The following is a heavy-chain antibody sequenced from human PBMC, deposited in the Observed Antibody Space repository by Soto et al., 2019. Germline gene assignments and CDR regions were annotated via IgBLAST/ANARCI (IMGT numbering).Heavy chain of an antibody. V-gene: IGHV3-23*01. CDR2: ISGSGGST. CDR1: GFTFSSYA. J-gene: IGHJ5*02. D-gene: IGHD6-13*01. CDR3: AKEAYSSSPVSGSKFDP. Sequence: PGGSLRLSCAASGFTFSSYAMSWVRQAPGKGLEWVSAISGSGGSTYYADSVKGRFTISRDNSKNTLYLQMNSLRAEDTAVYYCAKEAYSSSPVSGSKFDPWGQGTLVTVSS.